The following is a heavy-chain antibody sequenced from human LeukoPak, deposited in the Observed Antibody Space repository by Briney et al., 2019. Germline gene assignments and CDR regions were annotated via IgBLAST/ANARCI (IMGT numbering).Heavy chain of an antibody. V-gene: IGHV3-23*01. J-gene: IGHJ4*02. CDR3: TKDPLDY. CDR1: GLTLSSYM. CDR2: INGSAGGT. Sequence: GGSLRLSCVPPGLTLSSYMMSWVRQAPGKGLEWVSGINGSAGGTFYSDSVRGRFTISRDSPKNTLYLQMTSLRVEDTAVYYCTKDPLDYWGQGTLVTVSS.